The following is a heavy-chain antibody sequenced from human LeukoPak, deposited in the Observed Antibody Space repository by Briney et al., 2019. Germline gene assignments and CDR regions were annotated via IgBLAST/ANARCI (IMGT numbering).Heavy chain of an antibody. CDR3: ARGQKQSPL. CDR1: GFTFDDYA. V-gene: IGHV3-21*01. Sequence: SLRLSCAASGFTFDDYAMHWVRQAPGKGLEWVSSISSSSTYIYYADSMKGRFTISRDNAKNSLYLQMNSLRAEDTAVYYCARGQKQSPLWGQGTLVTVSS. CDR2: ISSSSTYI. J-gene: IGHJ4*02. D-gene: IGHD4-11*01.